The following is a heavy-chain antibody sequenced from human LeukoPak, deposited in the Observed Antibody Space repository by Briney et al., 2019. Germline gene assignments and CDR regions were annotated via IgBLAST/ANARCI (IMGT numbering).Heavy chain of an antibody. CDR1: GGSISSGDYY. Sequence: PSETLSLTCTVSGGSISSGDYYWSWIRQPPGKGLEWIGYIYYSGSTYYNPSLKSRVTISVDTSKNQFSLKLSSVTAADTAVYYCARDSRGNYYYYGMDVWGQGTTVTVSS. CDR2: IYYSGST. J-gene: IGHJ6*02. V-gene: IGHV4-30-4*01. D-gene: IGHD3-10*01. CDR3: ARDSRGNYYYYGMDV.